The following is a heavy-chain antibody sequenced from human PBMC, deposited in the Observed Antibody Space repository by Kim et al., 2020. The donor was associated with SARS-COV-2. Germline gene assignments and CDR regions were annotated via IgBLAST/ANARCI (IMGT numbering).Heavy chain of an antibody. V-gene: IGHV3-21*01. Sequence: GGSLRLSCAASGFTFSSYSMNWVRQAPGKGLEWVSSISSSSSYIYYADSVKGRFTISRDNAKNSLYLQMNSLRAEDTAVYYCARDPYGGDLFYCYYGMDVGGPGTTVPVSS. D-gene: IGHD2-21*01. J-gene: IGHJ6*02. CDR1: GFTFSSYS. CDR2: ISSSSSYI. CDR3: ARDPYGGDLFYCYYGMDV.